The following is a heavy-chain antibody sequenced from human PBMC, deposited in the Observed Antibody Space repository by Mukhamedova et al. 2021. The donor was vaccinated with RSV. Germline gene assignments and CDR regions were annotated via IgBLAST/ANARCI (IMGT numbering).Heavy chain of an antibody. V-gene: IGHV4-59*01. D-gene: IGHD6-19*01. CDR2: YMGST. CDR3: ARDSSGWGFDY. J-gene: IGHJ4*02. Sequence: YMGSTNYNPSLKSRVTISVDTSKNQFSPKLSSVTAADTAVYYCARDSSGWGFDYWGQGTLVTVSS.